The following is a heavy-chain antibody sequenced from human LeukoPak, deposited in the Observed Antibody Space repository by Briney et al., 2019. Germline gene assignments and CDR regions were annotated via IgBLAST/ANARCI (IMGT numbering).Heavy chain of an antibody. J-gene: IGHJ6*03. CDR2: INPSGGST. D-gene: IGHD5-12*01. Sequence: ASVKVSCKASGYTFTSYYMHWVRQAPGQGLEWMGIINPSGGSTSYAQKFQGRVTMTRDMSTSTVYMELSSLRSEDTAVYYCARGYSGYEGYYYMDVWGKGTTVTISS. CDR3: ARGYSGYEGYYYMDV. V-gene: IGHV1-46*01. CDR1: GYTFTSYY.